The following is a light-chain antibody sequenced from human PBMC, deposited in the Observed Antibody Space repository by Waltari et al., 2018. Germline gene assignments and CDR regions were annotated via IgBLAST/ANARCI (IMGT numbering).Light chain of an antibody. J-gene: IGLJ2*01. CDR1: KLGSKS. CDR2: NDV. V-gene: IGLV3-21*02. CDR3: QVWDSSDDYEV. Sequence: SSVLTQPPSVSVAPGQTATITCGGNKLGSKSVTWYQQKPGQAPVVVCYNDVHRPSGIPERFSGADSGNTATLTITRVEAGDEADYYCQVWDSSDDYEVFGGGTKLTVL.